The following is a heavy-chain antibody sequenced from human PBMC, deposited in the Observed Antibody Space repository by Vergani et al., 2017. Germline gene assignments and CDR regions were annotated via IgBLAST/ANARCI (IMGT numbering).Heavy chain of an antibody. CDR2: IDPSDSYT. D-gene: IGHD2-15*01. Sequence: EVQLVQSGAEVKKPGESLRISCKGSGYSFTSYWISWVRQMPGKGLEWMGRIDPSDSYTNYSPSFQGHVTIAADKSISTAYLQWSSLKASDTAMYYCARQSDLGYCSGGSCSNQSPIDYWGQGTLVTVSS. CDR3: ARQSDLGYCSGGSCSNQSPIDY. V-gene: IGHV5-10-1*03. CDR1: GYSFTSYW. J-gene: IGHJ4*02.